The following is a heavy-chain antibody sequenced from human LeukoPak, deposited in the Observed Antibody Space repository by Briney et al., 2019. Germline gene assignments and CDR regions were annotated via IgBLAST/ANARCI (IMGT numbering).Heavy chain of an antibody. V-gene: IGHV4-59*01. CDR1: GGSISDYY. J-gene: IGHJ4*02. D-gene: IGHD3-10*01. CDR3: ASGVRGVEYYFHS. Sequence: SETLSLTCTVSGGSISDYYWSWIRQPPGKGLEWIGYIYYSGSTYYNPSLKSRVTISVDTSKNHFSLKLSSVTTADTAVYYCASGVRGVEYYFHSWGQGTLVTVSS. CDR2: IYYSGST.